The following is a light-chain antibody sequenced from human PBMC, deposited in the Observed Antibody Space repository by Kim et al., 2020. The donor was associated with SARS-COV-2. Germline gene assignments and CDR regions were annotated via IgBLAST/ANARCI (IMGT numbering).Light chain of an antibody. Sequence: SAGEIATLACRTRQSVTSNLAGYQQRPGRAPRLLIYGPSTRATGIPARFTGSGSGTEFTLTISSLQSEDFAVYYCQQYHDWPLTFGGGTKLEI. J-gene: IGKJ4*01. CDR3: QQYHDWPLT. V-gene: IGKV3-15*01. CDR1: QSVTSN. CDR2: GPS.